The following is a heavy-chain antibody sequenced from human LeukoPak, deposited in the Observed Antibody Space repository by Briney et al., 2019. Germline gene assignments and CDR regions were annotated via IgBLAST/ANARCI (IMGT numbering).Heavy chain of an antibody. V-gene: IGHV4-59*01. CDR2: IYYSGST. CDR3: ARSFVDSSGYYDDY. Sequence: SETLSLTCTVSGGSISSYYWSWIRQPPGKGLEWIGYIYYSGSTNYNPSLKSRVTISVDTSKNQFSLELSSVTAADTAVYYCARSFVDSSGYYDDYWGQGTLVTVSS. D-gene: IGHD3-22*01. J-gene: IGHJ4*02. CDR1: GGSISSYY.